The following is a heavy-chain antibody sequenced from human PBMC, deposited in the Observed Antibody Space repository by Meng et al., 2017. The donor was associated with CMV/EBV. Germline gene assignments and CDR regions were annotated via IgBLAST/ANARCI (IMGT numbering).Heavy chain of an antibody. CDR1: GFTFSSYW. CDR3: ARGDVPAPPFPYYYGMDV. J-gene: IGHJ6*02. Sequence: GESLKISCAASGFTFSSYWMSWVRQAPGKGLEVVANIKQDGSEKYYVDSVKGRFTISRDNAKNSLYLQMNSLRAEDTAVYYCARGDVPAPPFPYYYGMDVWGQGTTVTVSS. CDR2: IKQDGSEK. D-gene: IGHD2-2*01. V-gene: IGHV3-7*01.